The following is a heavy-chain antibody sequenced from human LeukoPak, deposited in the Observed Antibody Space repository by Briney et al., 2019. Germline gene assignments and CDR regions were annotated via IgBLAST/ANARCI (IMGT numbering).Heavy chain of an antibody. D-gene: IGHD1-26*01. CDR2: IYYSGST. J-gene: IGHJ4*02. CDR1: GGSISSYY. CDR3: ARAMTGSYYSPRLDY. Sequence: SETLSLTCTVSGGSISSYYWSWIRQPPGKGLEGIGYIYYSGSTNYNPSLKSRVTISVDTSKNQFSLKLSSVTAADTAVYYCARAMTGSYYSPRLDYWGQGTLVTVSS. V-gene: IGHV4-59*01.